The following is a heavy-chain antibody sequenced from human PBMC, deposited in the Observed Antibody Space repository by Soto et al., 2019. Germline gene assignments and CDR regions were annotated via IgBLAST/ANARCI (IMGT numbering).Heavy chain of an antibody. Sequence: GGSLRLSCAASGFTFSSYAMNWVRQAPGKGLEWVSAISGFVSGSGDTTYYADSVKGRFTISRDNSKNTLYLQMNSLRADDTAVYYCAKLHGPDLLYYYGMDVWGQGTTVTVSS. CDR2: ISGFVSGSGDTT. J-gene: IGHJ6*02. V-gene: IGHV3-23*01. CDR3: AKLHGPDLLYYYGMDV. CDR1: GFTFSSYA.